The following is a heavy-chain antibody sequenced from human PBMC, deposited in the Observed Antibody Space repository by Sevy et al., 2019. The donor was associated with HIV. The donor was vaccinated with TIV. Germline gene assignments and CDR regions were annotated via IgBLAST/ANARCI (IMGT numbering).Heavy chain of an antibody. D-gene: IGHD5-18*01. CDR3: AGNVDTATYFDY. Sequence: GGSLRLSCAASGFTFSSYAMHWVRQAPGKGLEWVAVISYDGSNKYYADSVKGRFTISRDNSKNTLYLQMNSLRAEDTAVYYWAGNVDTATYFDYWGQGTLVTVSS. CDR1: GFTFSSYA. V-gene: IGHV3-30-3*01. CDR2: ISYDGSNK. J-gene: IGHJ4*02.